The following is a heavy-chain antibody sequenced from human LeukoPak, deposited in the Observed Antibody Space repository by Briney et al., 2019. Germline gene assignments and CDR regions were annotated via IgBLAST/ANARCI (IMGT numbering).Heavy chain of an antibody. Sequence: PSQTLSLTCTVSGGSISSGGYYWSWIRQHPGKGLEWIGYIYYSESTYYNPSLKSRVTISVDTSKNQFSLKLSSVTAAYTAVYYCAREVPDYYGSGSYRYYYYGMDVWGQGTTVTVSS. CDR3: AREVPDYYGSGSYRYYYYGMDV. J-gene: IGHJ6*02. D-gene: IGHD3-10*01. CDR2: IYYSEST. V-gene: IGHV4-31*03. CDR1: GGSISSGGYY.